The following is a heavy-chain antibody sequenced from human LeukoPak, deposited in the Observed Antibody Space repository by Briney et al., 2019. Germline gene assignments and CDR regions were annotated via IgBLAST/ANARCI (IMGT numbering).Heavy chain of an antibody. CDR3: ARARGYSYENYFDY. Sequence: SETLSLTCTVSGGSISIYYWNWIRQPPGKGLEWIGYIYNSGSTYYNPALKSRVIISVDTSKNQFSLKLSSVTAADTAIYYCARARGYSYENYFDYWGQGTLVTVSS. CDR2: IYNSGST. V-gene: IGHV4-59*12. D-gene: IGHD5-18*01. J-gene: IGHJ4*02. CDR1: GGSISIYY.